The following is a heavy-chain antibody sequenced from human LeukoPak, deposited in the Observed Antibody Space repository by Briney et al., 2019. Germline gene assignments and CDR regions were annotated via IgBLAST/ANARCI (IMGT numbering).Heavy chain of an antibody. J-gene: IGHJ4*02. CDR3: ASDSGWYTPFDY. V-gene: IGHV4-4*07. D-gene: IGHD6-19*01. Sequence: SETLSLTCTVSGGSISSYYWSWIRQPAGKGLGWIGRIYTSGSTNYNPSLKSRVTMSVDTSKNQFSLKLSSVTAADTAVYYCASDSGWYTPFDYWGQGTLVTVSS. CDR2: IYTSGST. CDR1: GGSISSYY.